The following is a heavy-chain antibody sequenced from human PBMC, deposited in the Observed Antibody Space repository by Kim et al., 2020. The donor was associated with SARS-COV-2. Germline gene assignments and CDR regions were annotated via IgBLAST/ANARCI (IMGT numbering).Heavy chain of an antibody. V-gene: IGHV3-48*01. CDR3: ATGGVGY. CDR2: SRGTI. D-gene: IGHD1-26*01. J-gene: IGHJ4*02. Sequence: SRGTISHADYGKGRFTVSRDKAKNSLYLQMNSLGAEDTAVYHCATGGVGYWGQGTLVTVSS.